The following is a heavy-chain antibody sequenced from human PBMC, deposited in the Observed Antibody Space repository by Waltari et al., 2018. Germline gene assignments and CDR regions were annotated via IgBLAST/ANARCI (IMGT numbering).Heavy chain of an antibody. V-gene: IGHV4-59*01. Sequence: QVQLQESGPGLVKPSETLSLTCTVSGGSISSYYWSWIRQPTGKGLVWIGYIYYSGSTNYNPSLKSRVTISVDTSKNQFSLKLSSVTAADTAVYYCAREGIAAAGTLYYYYYMDVWGKGTTVTVSS. J-gene: IGHJ6*03. CDR3: AREGIAAAGTLYYYYYMDV. CDR2: IYYSGST. D-gene: IGHD6-13*01. CDR1: GGSISSYY.